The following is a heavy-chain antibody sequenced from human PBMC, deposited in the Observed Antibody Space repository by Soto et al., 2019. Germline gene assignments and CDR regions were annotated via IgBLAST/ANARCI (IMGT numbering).Heavy chain of an antibody. CDR2: VNPILSMS. D-gene: IGHD2-15*01. J-gene: IGHJ4*02. Sequence: SVKVSCKASGDTFNFYSINWVRQAPGLGLEWMGRVNPILSMSNYAQRFQGRVTMTADKSTSTAYMELSGLRSEDTAIYYCAASYGSGYRAFDFWGQGAQVTVSS. V-gene: IGHV1-69*02. CDR3: AASYGSGYRAFDF. CDR1: GDTFNFYS.